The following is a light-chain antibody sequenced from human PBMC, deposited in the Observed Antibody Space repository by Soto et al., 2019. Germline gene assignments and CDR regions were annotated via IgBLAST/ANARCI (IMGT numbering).Light chain of an antibody. Sequence: QSVLTQPASVSGSPGQSITISCTGTGSDIGSYNFVSWYQHHPGKAPQLMIYEVTHRPSGVSDRFSGSKSDNTASLSISGIQAEDEADYYCAAWDDGLNGPLYVFGSGTKVTVL. CDR3: AAWDDGLNGPLYV. CDR1: GSDIGSYNF. CDR2: EVT. V-gene: IGLV2-14*01. J-gene: IGLJ1*01.